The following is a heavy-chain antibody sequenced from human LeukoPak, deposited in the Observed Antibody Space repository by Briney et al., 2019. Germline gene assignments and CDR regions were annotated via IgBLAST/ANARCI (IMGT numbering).Heavy chain of an antibody. J-gene: IGHJ3*01. CDR3: ARAPTRHLLGRDAFDL. CDR1: GYTLTNYG. V-gene: IGHV1-18*01. Sequence: ASVKVPRKASGYTLTNYGLHWVRQAPGQGPEWMGWINPHNGNTNNAQKFQARVTMTTDTSTNTAYMQVRSLRSDDTAVYYCARAPTRHLLGRDAFDLWGQGTMVIVST. D-gene: IGHD2-15*01. CDR2: INPHNGNT.